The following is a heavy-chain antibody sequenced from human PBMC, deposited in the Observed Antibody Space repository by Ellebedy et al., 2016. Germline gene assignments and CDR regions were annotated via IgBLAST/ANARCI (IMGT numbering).Heavy chain of an antibody. D-gene: IGHD3-16*01. CDR3: ARGGNDAFDI. CDR1: GGSISSGGYY. V-gene: IGHV4-31*03. J-gene: IGHJ3*02. CDR2: IYYSGST. Sequence: SETLSLTCTVSGGSISSGGYYWSWIRQHPGKGLEWIGYIYYSGSTYYNPSLKSRVTISVDTSKNQFSLKLSSVTAADTAVYYCARGGNDAFDIWGQGTMVTVSS.